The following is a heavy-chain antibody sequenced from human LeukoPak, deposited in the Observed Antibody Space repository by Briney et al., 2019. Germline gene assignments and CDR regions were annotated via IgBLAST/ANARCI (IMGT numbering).Heavy chain of an antibody. Sequence: GSLRLSCAASGFTVSSNYMSWIRQPPGKGLEWIGEINHSGSTNYNPSLKSRVTISVDTSKNQFSLKLSSVTAADTAVYYCATEGLPADYYYGMDVWGQGTTVTVSS. CDR2: INHSGST. CDR3: ATEGLPADYYYGMDV. D-gene: IGHD5-12*01. V-gene: IGHV4-34*08. CDR1: GFTVSSNY. J-gene: IGHJ6*02.